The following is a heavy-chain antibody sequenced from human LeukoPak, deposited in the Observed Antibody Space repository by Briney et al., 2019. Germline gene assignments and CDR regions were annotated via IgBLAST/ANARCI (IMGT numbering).Heavy chain of an antibody. CDR3: ARGRGIAAAFGFFDY. D-gene: IGHD6-13*01. V-gene: IGHV4-59*01. J-gene: IGHJ4*02. CDR2: IYYSGST. CDR1: GGSISSYY. Sequence: SETLSLTCTVSGGSISSYYWSWIRQPPGKGLEWIGYIYYSGSTNYNPSLKSRVTISVDTSKNQFSLKLSSVTAADTAVYYCARGRGIAAAFGFFDYWGQGALVTVSS.